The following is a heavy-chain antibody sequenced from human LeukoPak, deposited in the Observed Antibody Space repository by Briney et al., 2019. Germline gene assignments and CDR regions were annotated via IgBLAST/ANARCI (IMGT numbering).Heavy chain of an antibody. CDR1: GFTFSSYS. CDR3: ARAMLFLGNYDY. D-gene: IGHD1-7*01. CDR2: ISSSSSYI. V-gene: IGHV3-21*01. J-gene: IGHJ4*02. Sequence: GGSLRLSCAASGFTFSSYSMNWVRQAPGKGLEWVSSISSSSSYIYYADSVKGRFTISRDNAKNSLYLQMNSLRAEDTAVYYCARAMLFLGNYDYWGQGTLVTVSS.